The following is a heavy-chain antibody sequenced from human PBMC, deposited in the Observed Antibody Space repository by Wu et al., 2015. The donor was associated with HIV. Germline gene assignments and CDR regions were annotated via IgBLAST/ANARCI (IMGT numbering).Heavy chain of an antibody. Sequence: QVQLVQSGAEVKKPGASVKVSCKASGYTFNDFYIYWVRQAPGQGLEWVGWINPKSGNRQYAQVFQGRVTLTRDTSISTAYMELSRLRSDDTAVYYCARGLYYSNTGFFDYWGQGTLVTVSS. V-gene: IGHV1-2*02. CDR2: INPKSGNR. CDR1: GYTFNDFY. J-gene: IGHJ4*02. CDR3: ARGLYYSNTGFFDY. D-gene: IGHD1/OR15-1a*01.